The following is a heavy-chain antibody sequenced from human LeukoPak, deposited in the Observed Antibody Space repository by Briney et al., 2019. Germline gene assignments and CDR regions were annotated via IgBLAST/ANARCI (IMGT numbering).Heavy chain of an antibody. CDR3: ARVFGDYGDYYNYFDY. Sequence: ASVKVSCKASGYTFSGYYLHWVRQAPGQGLEWMGWININTGNPTYAQGFAGRFVFSLDTSVSTAYLQISSLKAEDTAVYYCARVFGDYGDYYNYFDYWGQGTLVTVSS. CDR1: GYTFSGYY. J-gene: IGHJ4*02. CDR2: ININTGNP. D-gene: IGHD4-17*01. V-gene: IGHV7-4-1*02.